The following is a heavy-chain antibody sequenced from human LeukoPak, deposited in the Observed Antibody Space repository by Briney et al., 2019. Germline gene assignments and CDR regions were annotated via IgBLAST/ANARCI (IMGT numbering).Heavy chain of an antibody. CDR3: AKALRIVVVIRDAFDI. J-gene: IGHJ3*02. Sequence: GGSLRLSCAATGVSFSSYAMSCVRQAPGKGLEWGSAISGSGGSTYYADSVKGRFSISRDNYKNTLYLQMNSVRVEDTAVYYCAKALRIVVVIRDAFDIWGQGTMVTVSS. CDR2: ISGSGGST. D-gene: IGHD3-22*01. CDR1: GVSFSSYA. V-gene: IGHV3-23*01.